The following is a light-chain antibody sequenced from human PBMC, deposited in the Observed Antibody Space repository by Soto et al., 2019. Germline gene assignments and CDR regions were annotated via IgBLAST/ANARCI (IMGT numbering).Light chain of an antibody. Sequence: EIVLTQSPGTLSLSPGERATLSCRTSQSVSSRYLAWYQQKPGQAPRLLIYGASSRDTGIPDRFSGSGSGTDFTLTISRLEPEDFAVYYCQQYGGSPPITFGQGTRLEIK. CDR3: QQYGGSPPIT. CDR1: QSVSSRY. CDR2: GAS. V-gene: IGKV3-20*01. J-gene: IGKJ5*01.